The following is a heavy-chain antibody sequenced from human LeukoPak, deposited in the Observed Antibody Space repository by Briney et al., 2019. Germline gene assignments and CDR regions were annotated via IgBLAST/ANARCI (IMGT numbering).Heavy chain of an antibody. CDR1: GFTFSSYW. CDR2: INSDGSST. J-gene: IGHJ5*02. V-gene: IGHV3-74*01. CDR3: ARDAGYCSSTSCYGWFDP. D-gene: IGHD2-2*01. Sequence: PGGSLRLSCAASGFTFSSYWMHWVRQAPGKGLVWVSRINSDGSSTSYADSVKGRFTISRDNAKNTLYLQMNSLRAEDTAVYYCARDAGYCSSTSCYGWFDPWGQGTVVTVSS.